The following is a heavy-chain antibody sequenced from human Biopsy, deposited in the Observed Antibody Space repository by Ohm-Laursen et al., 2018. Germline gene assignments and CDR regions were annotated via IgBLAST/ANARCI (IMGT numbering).Heavy chain of an antibody. J-gene: IGHJ4*02. D-gene: IGHD6-19*01. V-gene: IGHV1-46*01. Sequence: ASVKVSCKASGYSFTSYYMHWVRQAPGQGLEWMGMINPSGSTTSYPQIFQGRVTMTRDTSKSTVYMELSSLRSADTAVYFCARNTGWYGDLYYFDYWGQGTLVTGSS. CDR1: GYSFTSYY. CDR2: INPSGSTT. CDR3: ARNTGWYGDLYYFDY.